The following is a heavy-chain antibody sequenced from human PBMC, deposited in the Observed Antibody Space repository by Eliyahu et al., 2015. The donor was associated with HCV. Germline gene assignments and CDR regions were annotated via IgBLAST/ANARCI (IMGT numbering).Heavy chain of an antibody. CDR1: GFXFGDXX. J-gene: IGHJ4*02. V-gene: IGHV3-49*04. CDR2: IRSKLNGGTT. Sequence: EVQLVESGGGLVQPGRSLXXXCKASGFXFGDXXXXWVXQAPGKGLEWVGFIRSKLNGGTTEYAASVKGRFTISRDDSKSVAYLQMNSLKTEDTAVYYCTRDRYCSGRTCSAGFWGFDYWGQGTLVSVSS. D-gene: IGHD2-15*01. CDR3: TRDRYCSGRTCSAGFWGFDY.